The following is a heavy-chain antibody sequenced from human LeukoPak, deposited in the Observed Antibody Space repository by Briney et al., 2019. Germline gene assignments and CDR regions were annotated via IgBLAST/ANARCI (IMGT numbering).Heavy chain of an antibody. D-gene: IGHD5-18*01. CDR3: AKEADTAMVMNAFDI. J-gene: IGHJ3*02. CDR2: IRYDGSNK. Sequence: GGSLRLSCAASGFTFSSYGMHWVRQAPGKGLEWVAFIRYDGSNKYYADSVKGRFTISRDNSKNTLYLQMNSLRVEDTAVYYCAKEADTAMVMNAFDIWGQGTMVTVSS. CDR1: GFTFSSYG. V-gene: IGHV3-30*02.